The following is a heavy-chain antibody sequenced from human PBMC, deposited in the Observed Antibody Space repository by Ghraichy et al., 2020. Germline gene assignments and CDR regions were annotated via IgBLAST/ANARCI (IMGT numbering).Heavy chain of an antibody. CDR1: GGSFSGYY. J-gene: IGHJ4*02. V-gene: IGHV4-34*01. Sequence: SQTLSLTCAVYGGSFSGYYWSWIRQPPGKGLEWIGEINHSGSTNYNPSLKSRVTISVDTYKNQFSLKLSSVTAADTAVYYCARGGDGYNLGIDYWGQGTLVTVSS. D-gene: IGHD5-24*01. CDR2: INHSGST. CDR3: ARGGDGYNLGIDY.